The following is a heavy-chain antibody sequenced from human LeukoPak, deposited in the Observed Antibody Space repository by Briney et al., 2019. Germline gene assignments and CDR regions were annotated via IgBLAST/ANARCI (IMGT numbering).Heavy chain of an antibody. J-gene: IGHJ5*02. V-gene: IGHV4-34*01. Sequence: SETLSLTCAVYGGSFSGYYWSWIRQPPGKGLEWIGEINHSGSTNYNPSLKSRVTISVDTSKNQFSLKLSSVTAADTAAYYCAREIVGATTGRWFDPWGQGTLVTVSS. CDR3: AREIVGATTGRWFDP. CDR2: INHSGST. D-gene: IGHD1-26*01. CDR1: GGSFSGYY.